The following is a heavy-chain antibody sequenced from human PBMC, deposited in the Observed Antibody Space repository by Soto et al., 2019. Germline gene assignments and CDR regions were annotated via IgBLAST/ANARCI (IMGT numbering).Heavy chain of an antibody. D-gene: IGHD3-3*01. V-gene: IGHV6-1*01. Sequence: QTLSLTSAISGDSISSNSAACNWIRQSPSRGLEWLGRTYSRCKWYNDYAISVKSRRTIYPDTSESQCSLQLNSVTREDTAVYFCARGWRQASVRFLAWLPPNWYDPWGQGTLVTVSS. J-gene: IGHJ5*02. CDR1: GDSISSNSAA. CDR2: TYSRCKWYN. CDR3: ARGWRQASVRFLAWLPPNWYDP.